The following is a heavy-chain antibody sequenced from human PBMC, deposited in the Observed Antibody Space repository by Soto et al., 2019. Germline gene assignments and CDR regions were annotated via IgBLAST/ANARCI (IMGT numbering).Heavy chain of an antibody. CDR2: IIPILTTP. CDR3: ATSVGIAPTGEDGMDV. CDR1: GGTFSIYG. J-gene: IGHJ6*02. D-gene: IGHD2-8*02. V-gene: IGHV1-69*01. Sequence: QVQLVQSRAEVKKTGSSVKVSCKASGGTFSIYGFSWVRQAPGQGPEWIGGIIPILTTPNYAQKFHGRVTIVADESTTTVYMELSSLKSEDTAVYYCATSVGIAPTGEDGMDVWGQGTSVTVSS.